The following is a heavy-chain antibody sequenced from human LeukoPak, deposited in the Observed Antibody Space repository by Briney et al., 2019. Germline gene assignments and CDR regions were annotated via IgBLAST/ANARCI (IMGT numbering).Heavy chain of an antibody. D-gene: IGHD3-10*01. J-gene: IGHJ4*02. CDR3: ATYIIGPTIDY. CDR2: ISSSSSPI. Sequence: GGSLRLSCAASGFTFSSYSMNWVRQAPGKGLEWLSYISSSSSPIYYADSVKGRFTISRDNAKNSLYLQMNSLRAGDTAVYYCATYIIGPTIDYWGQGTLVTVSS. CDR1: GFTFSSYS. V-gene: IGHV3-48*04.